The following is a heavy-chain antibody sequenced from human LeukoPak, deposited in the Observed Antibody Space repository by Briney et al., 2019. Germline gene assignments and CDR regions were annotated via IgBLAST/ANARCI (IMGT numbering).Heavy chain of an antibody. D-gene: IGHD3-16*01. CDR2: INHSGST. J-gene: IGHJ5*02. CDR1: GGSFSGYY. Sequence: SETMSLTCAVYGGSFSGYYWSWIRQPPGKGLEWIGEINHSGSTNYNPSLKSRVTISVDTSKNQFSLKLSSVTAADTAVYYCARVKGGWFDPWGQGTLVTVSS. CDR3: ARVKGGWFDP. V-gene: IGHV4-34*01.